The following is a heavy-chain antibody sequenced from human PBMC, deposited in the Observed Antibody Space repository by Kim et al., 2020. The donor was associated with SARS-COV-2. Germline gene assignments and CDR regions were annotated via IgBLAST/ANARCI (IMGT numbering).Heavy chain of an antibody. Sequence: GGSLRLSCAASGFTFSSYGMHWVRQAPGKGLEWVAVIWYDGSNKYYADSVKGRFTISRDNSKNTLYLQMNSLRAEDTAVYYCARRLRDGYNSNRRDAFDIWGQGTMGTVSS. D-gene: IGHD5-12*01. CDR1: GFTFSSYG. V-gene: IGHV3-33*01. J-gene: IGHJ3*02. CDR2: IWYDGSNK. CDR3: ARRLRDGYNSNRRDAFDI.